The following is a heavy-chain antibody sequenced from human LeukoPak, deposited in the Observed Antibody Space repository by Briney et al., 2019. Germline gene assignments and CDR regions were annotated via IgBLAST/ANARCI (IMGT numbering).Heavy chain of an antibody. D-gene: IGHD2-2*01. CDR2: IYYSGST. Sequence: PSETLFLTCTLSGGSISSSSYYWGWIRQPPGKGLEWIGSIYYSGSTYYNPSLKSRVTISVDTSKNQFSLKLSSVTAADTAVYYCARLGCSSTSCYSLGYYYMDVWGKGTTVTVSS. CDR1: GGSISSSSYY. V-gene: IGHV4-39*01. J-gene: IGHJ6*03. CDR3: ARLGCSSTSCYSLGYYYMDV.